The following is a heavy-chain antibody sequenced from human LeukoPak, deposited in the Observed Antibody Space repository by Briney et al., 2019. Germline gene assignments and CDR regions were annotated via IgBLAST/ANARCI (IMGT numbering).Heavy chain of an antibody. V-gene: IGHV3-66*01. CDR1: GFIVTNNY. CDR3: ARDPPAVLIDTYG. CDR2: VYSGGST. J-gene: IGHJ4*02. D-gene: IGHD2-8*01. Sequence: GGSLRLSCTASGFIVTNNYINWVRQAPGKGLEWVSLVYSGGSTYYADSVKGRFTISRDNSKNMVYLQMNSLRAEDTAMYYCARDPPAVLIDTYGWGQGTLVTASS.